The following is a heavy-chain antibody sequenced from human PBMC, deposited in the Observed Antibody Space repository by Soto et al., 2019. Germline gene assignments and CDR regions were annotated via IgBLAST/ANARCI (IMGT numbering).Heavy chain of an antibody. J-gene: IGHJ3*02. V-gene: IGHV3-23*01. CDR2: ISGSGGST. CDR3: TRRALYDPDAFDI. Sequence: GGSLRLSCAASGFTFSSYAMSWVRQAPGKGLEWVSAISGSGGSTYYADSVKGRFTISRDDSKSIAYLQMNSLKTEDTAVYYCTRRALYDPDAFDIWGQGTMVTVSS. CDR1: GFTFSSYA. D-gene: IGHD3-16*01.